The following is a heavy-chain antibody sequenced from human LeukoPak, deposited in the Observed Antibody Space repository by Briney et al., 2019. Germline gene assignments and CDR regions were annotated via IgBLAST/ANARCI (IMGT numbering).Heavy chain of an antibody. Sequence: GGSLRLSCAASGFTFSSYSMNWVRQAPGKGLEWVSSISSSSSYIYYADSVKGRFTISRDNAKNSLYLQMNSLRAEDTAVYYCVRDRSSGWYQYFDYWGQGTLVTVSS. CDR2: ISSSSSYI. V-gene: IGHV3-21*01. J-gene: IGHJ4*02. CDR3: VRDRSSGWYQYFDY. CDR1: GFTFSSYS. D-gene: IGHD6-19*01.